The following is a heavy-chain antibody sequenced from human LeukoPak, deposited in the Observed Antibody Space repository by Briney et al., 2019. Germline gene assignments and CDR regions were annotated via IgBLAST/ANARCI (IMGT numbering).Heavy chain of an antibody. CDR2: ISGSGGST. CDR3: ATASGYLTPKNY. J-gene: IGHJ4*02. CDR1: GFTFSSYA. Sequence: GGSLRLSCAASGFTFSSYAMTWVRQAPGKGLEWVSAISGSGGSTYYADSVKGRFTISRDNSKNTLYLQMNSLRAEDTAVYYCATASGYLTPKNYWGQGTLVTVSS. V-gene: IGHV3-23*01. D-gene: IGHD3-9*01.